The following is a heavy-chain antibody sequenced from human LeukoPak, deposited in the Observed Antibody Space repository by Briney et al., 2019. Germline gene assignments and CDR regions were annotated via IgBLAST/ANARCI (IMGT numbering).Heavy chain of an antibody. CDR1: GGSFSGYY. V-gene: IGHV4-34*01. CDR2: INHSGST. J-gene: IGHJ5*02. CDR3: ARHGWDYDPGTYYTFDP. D-gene: IGHD3-10*01. Sequence: SETLSLTCAVYGGSFSGYYWSWIRQPPGKGLEWIGEINHSGSTNYNPSLKSRVTISVDTSKNQFSLRLSPMTAADTAMYLCARHGWDYDPGTYYTFDPWGQGTLVTVSS.